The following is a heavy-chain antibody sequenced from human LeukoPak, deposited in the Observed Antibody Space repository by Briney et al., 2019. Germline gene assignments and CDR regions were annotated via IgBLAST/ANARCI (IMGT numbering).Heavy chain of an antibody. J-gene: IGHJ4*02. CDR2: INPNSGGT. D-gene: IGHD4-17*01. CDR1: GYTFTSYY. Sequence: ASVKVSCKASGYTFTSYYMHWVRQAPGQGLEWMGRINPNSGGTNYAQKFQGRVTMTRDTSISTAYMELSRLRSDDTAVYYCARGKATTVIPPLLGYWGQGTLVTVSS. V-gene: IGHV1-2*06. CDR3: ARGKATTVIPPLLGY.